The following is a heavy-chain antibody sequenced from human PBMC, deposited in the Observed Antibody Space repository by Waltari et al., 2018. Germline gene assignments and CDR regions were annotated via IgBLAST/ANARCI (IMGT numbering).Heavy chain of an antibody. CDR3: ARLARNGTYSYFDY. V-gene: IGHV1-69*02. CDR2: IIPILGIA. CDR1: GGTFSSYT. D-gene: IGHD1-26*01. Sequence: QVQLVQSGAEVKKPGSSVKVSCKASGGTFSSYTISWVRQAPGQGLEWMGRIIPILGIANYAQKFQGRVTITADKSTSTAYMELSSLRSEDTAVYYCARLARNGTYSYFDYWGQGTLVTVSS. J-gene: IGHJ4*02.